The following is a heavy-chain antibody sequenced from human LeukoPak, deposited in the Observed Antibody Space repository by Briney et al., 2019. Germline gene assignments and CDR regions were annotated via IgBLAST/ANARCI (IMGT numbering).Heavy chain of an antibody. CDR1: GFTFDDYT. CDR3: AKDKGDGYNLRGLDY. D-gene: IGHD5-24*01. CDR2: IFSNCRST. Sequence: GGSLRLSCVTSGFTFDDYTMHWVRQVAGKGLEWVSLIFSNCRSTYSVDSVKGRFTISRDNSKNSLYLQMKSLRTEDTALYYCAKDKGDGYNLRGLDYWGQGTLVTVSS. V-gene: IGHV3-43*01. J-gene: IGHJ4*02.